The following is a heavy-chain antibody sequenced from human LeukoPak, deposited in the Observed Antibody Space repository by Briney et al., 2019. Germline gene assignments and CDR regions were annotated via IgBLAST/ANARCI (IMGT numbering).Heavy chain of an antibody. CDR2: ISYDGSNK. CDR3: AKGLSSGWYDYYYGMDV. J-gene: IGHJ6*02. V-gene: IGHV3-30*18. D-gene: IGHD6-19*01. Sequence: GGSLRLSCAAYGFTFSSYGMRWVRQAPGKGLEWVAVISYDGSNKYYADSVKGRFTISRDNSKNTLYLQMNSLRAEDTAVYYCAKGLSSGWYDYYYGMDVWGQGTTVTVSS. CDR1: GFTFSSYG.